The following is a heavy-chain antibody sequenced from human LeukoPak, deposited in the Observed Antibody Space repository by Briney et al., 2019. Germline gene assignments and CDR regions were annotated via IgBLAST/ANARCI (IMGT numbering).Heavy chain of an antibody. V-gene: IGHV3-7*01. CDR3: ATYSSDFGRLDP. D-gene: IGHD3-22*01. J-gene: IGHJ5*02. CDR1: GFTFSTYW. CDR2: IKQDGREK. Sequence: GGSLRLSCVASGFTFSTYWMSWVRQAPGKGLEGVANIKQDGREKNYVDSVKGRVTISRDNAKNTLYLQMNSLRADDTAVYYCATYSSDFGRLDPWGQGTQVTVSS.